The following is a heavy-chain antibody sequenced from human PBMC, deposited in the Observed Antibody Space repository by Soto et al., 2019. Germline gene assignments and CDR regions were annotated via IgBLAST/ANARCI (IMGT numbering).Heavy chain of an antibody. CDR1: GYSISSGYY. V-gene: IGHV4-38-2*01. CDR2: IYHSGST. Sequence: ETLSLTCAVSGYSISSGYYWGWIRQSPGKGLEWIGSIYHSGSTYYNPSLKSRVIISVDTSKNQSSLKLSSVTAADTAVYYCARLAPIAAADGMDVWGQGTTVTVSS. CDR3: ARLAPIAAADGMDV. D-gene: IGHD6-13*01. J-gene: IGHJ6*02.